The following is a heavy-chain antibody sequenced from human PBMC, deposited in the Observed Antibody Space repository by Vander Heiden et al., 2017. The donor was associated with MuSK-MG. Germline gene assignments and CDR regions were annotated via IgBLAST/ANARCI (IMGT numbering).Heavy chain of an antibody. CDR3: AHRRWVGKLGYFDY. D-gene: IGHD3-10*01. J-gene: IGHJ4*02. Sequence: QITLKESGPTLVKPTQTLTLTCTFSGFSLSTSGVGVGWIRQPPGKALEWLALIYWDDDKRYSPSLKSRLTITKDTSKNQVVLTMNKMDPVDTATYYCAHRRWVGKLGYFDYWGQGTLVTVS. CDR2: IYWDDDK. V-gene: IGHV2-5*02. CDR1: GFSLSTSGVG.